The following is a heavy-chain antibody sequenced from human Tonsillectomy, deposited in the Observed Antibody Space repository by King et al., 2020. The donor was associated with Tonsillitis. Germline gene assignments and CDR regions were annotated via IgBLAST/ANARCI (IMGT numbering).Heavy chain of an antibody. D-gene: IGHD6-19*01. CDR3: ARGRAVAGPQGYWFDP. CDR2: INHSGST. CDR1: GGSFSDYY. J-gene: IGHJ5*02. Sequence: VQLQQWGAGLLKPSETLTLTCAVYGGSFSDYYWSWIRQPPGKGLEWIGEINHSGSTNYNPSLKSRVTISVDTSKSPFSLNLSSVTAADTAVHYCARGRAVAGPQGYWFDPWGQGTLVTVSS. V-gene: IGHV4-34*01.